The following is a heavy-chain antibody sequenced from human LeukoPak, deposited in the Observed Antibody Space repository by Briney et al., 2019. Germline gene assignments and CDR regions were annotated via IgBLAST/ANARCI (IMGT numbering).Heavy chain of an antibody. Sequence: ASVKISCKATGYTFTRNGISWVRQPPGEGLEWMGWFSAYNGNTNNAQKFQGRVTLSTDTPTSTADMELGSLRSDDTAVYYGAYESSAYYVYWGQGTLVTVSS. CDR1: GYTFTRNG. V-gene: IGHV1-18*01. D-gene: IGHD3-22*01. CDR3: AYESSAYYVY. CDR2: FSAYNGNT. J-gene: IGHJ4*02.